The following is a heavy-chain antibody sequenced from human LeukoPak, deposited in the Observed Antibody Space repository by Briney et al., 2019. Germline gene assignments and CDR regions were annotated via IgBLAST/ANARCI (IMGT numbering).Heavy chain of an antibody. J-gene: IGHJ4*02. CDR1: GGSITTHY. CDR2: IYFSGSS. D-gene: IGHD1-1*01. CDR3: ARVSNWLDY. Sequence: SETLSLTCTVSGGSITTHYWSWVRQPPGKGLEYIGYIYFSGSSNYNPSFKSRVTISADTSKNQFSLKLNSVTAADTAVYYCARVSNWLDYWGQGTLVTVSS. V-gene: IGHV4-59*11.